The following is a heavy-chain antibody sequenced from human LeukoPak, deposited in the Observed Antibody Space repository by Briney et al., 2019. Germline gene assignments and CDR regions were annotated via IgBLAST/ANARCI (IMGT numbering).Heavy chain of an antibody. CDR3: AKDGYSGYQFDY. Sequence: HAGGSLRLSCAASGFTFSSYAMHWVRQAPGKGLEWVAFIRYDGSNKYYADSVKGRFTISRDNSKNTLYLQMNSLRAEDTAVYYCAKDGYSGYQFDYWGQGTLVTVSS. J-gene: IGHJ4*02. CDR1: GFTFSSYA. D-gene: IGHD5-12*01. V-gene: IGHV3-30*02. CDR2: IRYDGSNK.